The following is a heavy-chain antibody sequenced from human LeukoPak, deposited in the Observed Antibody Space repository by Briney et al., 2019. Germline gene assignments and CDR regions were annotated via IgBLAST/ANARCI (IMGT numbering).Heavy chain of an antibody. CDR3: GRQSNGILDH. CDR1: GGSISSYY. D-gene: IGHD4-4*01. J-gene: IGHJ4*02. V-gene: IGHV4-59*08. CDR2: IYYSGST. Sequence: PSETLSLTCTVSGGSISSYYWSWIRQPPGKGLEWIGCIYYSGSTNYNPSLKSRVTISVDTSKNQFFLKLNSVTAADTAVYYCGRQSNGILDHWGQGTLVTVSS.